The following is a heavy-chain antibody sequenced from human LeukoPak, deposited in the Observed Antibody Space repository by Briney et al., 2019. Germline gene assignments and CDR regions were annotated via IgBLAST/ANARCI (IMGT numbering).Heavy chain of an antibody. D-gene: IGHD3-10*01. CDR1: GGSFSGYY. Sequence: PSETLSLTCAVYGGSFSGYYWSWIRQPPGKGLEWIGEIIHRGSTNYNPSLKSRVTISVDTSKNQFSLKLISVTAADTAVYYCARDGFERPFDYWGQGTLVTVSS. CDR3: ARDGFERPFDY. CDR2: IIHRGST. V-gene: IGHV4-34*12. J-gene: IGHJ4*02.